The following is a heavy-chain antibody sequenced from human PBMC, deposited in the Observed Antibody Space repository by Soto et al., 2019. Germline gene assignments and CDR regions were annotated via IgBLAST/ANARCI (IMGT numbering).Heavy chain of an antibody. CDR1: GFTFSSYS. V-gene: IGHV3-21*01. Sequence: EVQLVESGGGLVKPGGSLRLSCAASGFTFSSYSMNWVRQAPGKGLEWVSSISSSSSYIYYADSVKGRFTISRDNAKNSLYLQMNSRRAEDTAVYYCARALTGDYYYYGMDVWGQGTTVTVSS. CDR2: ISSSSSYI. J-gene: IGHJ6*02. D-gene: IGHD7-27*01. CDR3: ARALTGDYYYYGMDV.